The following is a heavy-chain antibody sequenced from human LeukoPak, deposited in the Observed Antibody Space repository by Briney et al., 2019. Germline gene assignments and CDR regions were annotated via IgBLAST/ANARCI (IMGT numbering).Heavy chain of an antibody. CDR2: IYYNGNS. CDR3: ARSRGYFDY. V-gene: IGHV4-39*07. J-gene: IGHJ4*02. CDR1: GGSITNPTYH. Sequence: SETLSLTCTVSGGSITNPTYHWGWVRQPPGKGLEWIGSIYYNGNSYYNLDLKSRLTLSIDTSNNQFSLKLESVTAADTALYYCARSRGYFDYWGQGTLVTVSS. D-gene: IGHD6-13*01.